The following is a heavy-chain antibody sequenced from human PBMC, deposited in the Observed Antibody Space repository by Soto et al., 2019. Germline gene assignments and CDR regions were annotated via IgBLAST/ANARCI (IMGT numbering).Heavy chain of an antibody. CDR3: AAPPRY. Sequence: SETLSLTCTVSGGSISSSSYYWGWIRQPPGKGLESIANIYYDGNTYYNPSLKSRVTISLDTSKNQFSLKLTSVTAADTAVYYCAAPPRYWGQGTLVTVSS. CDR2: IYYDGNT. V-gene: IGHV4-39*07. J-gene: IGHJ4*02. CDR1: GGSISSSSYY. D-gene: IGHD6-6*01.